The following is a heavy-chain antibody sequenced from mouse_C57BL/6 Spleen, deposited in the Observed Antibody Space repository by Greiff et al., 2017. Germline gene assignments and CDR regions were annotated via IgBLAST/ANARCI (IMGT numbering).Heavy chain of an antibody. V-gene: IGHV1-61*01. J-gene: IGHJ2*01. D-gene: IGHD3-2*02. Sequence: VQLQQPGAELVRPGSSVKLSCKASGYTFTSYWMDWVKQRPGQGLEWIGNIYPSDSETHYNQKFKDKATLTVDKSSSTAYMQLSSLTSEDSAVYYCARSVDSSGLDYWGQGTTLTVSS. CDR1: GYTFTSYW. CDR2: IYPSDSET. CDR3: ARSVDSSGLDY.